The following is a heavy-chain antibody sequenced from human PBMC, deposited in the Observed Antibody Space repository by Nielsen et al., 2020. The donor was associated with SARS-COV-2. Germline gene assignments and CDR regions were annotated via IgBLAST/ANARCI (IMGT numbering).Heavy chain of an antibody. V-gene: IGHV3-73*01. Sequence: GESLKISCAASGFTFSGSAMHWVRQASGKGLEWVGRIRSKANSYATAYAASVKGRFTISRDDSKNTAYLQMSSLKTEDTAVYYCTRSWGYYYYGMDVWGQGTTVTVSS. CDR3: TRSWGYYYYGMDV. CDR1: GFTFSGSA. J-gene: IGHJ6*02. D-gene: IGHD6-13*01. CDR2: IRSKANSYAT.